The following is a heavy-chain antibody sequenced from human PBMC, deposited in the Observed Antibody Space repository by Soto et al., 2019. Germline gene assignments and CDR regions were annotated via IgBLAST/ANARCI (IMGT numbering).Heavy chain of an antibody. V-gene: IGHV1-18*04. CDR3: ARTYSSSPIYYYYGMDV. CDR1: GYTFTSYG. CDR2: ISAYNGNT. D-gene: IGHD6-13*01. J-gene: IGHJ6*02. Sequence: ASVKVSCKASGYTFTSYGTSWVRQAPGQGLEWMGWISAYNGNTNYAQKLQGRVTMTTDTSTSTAYMELRSLRSDDTAVYYCARTYSSSPIYYYYGMDVWGQGTTVTVSS.